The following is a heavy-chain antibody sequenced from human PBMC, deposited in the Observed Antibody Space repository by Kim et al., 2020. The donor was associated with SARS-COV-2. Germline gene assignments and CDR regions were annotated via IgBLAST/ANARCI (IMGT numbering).Heavy chain of an antibody. CDR1: GFSSSNYW. Sequence: GGSLRLSCVASGFSSSNYWMSWIRQAPGKGLEWVANIDPHASEKYYVDSVRGRFIISRDNAKTSVYLHMRSLRAEDTALYYCSAGGATFDYWGQGALVTV. CDR3: SAGGATFDY. CDR2: IDPHASEK. J-gene: IGHJ4*02. D-gene: IGHD3-16*01. V-gene: IGHV3-7*01.